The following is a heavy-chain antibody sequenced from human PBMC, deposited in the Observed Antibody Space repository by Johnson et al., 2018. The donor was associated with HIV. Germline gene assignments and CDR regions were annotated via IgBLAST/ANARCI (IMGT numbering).Heavy chain of an antibody. D-gene: IGHD4-17*01. CDR1: GFSFSKVW. V-gene: IGHV3-11*04. Sequence: QVQLVESGGGLVKPGGSLRVSCAASGFSFSKVWMSWVRQAPGKGLEWLSFISSSGDIIRYADSVKGRFTISRDNAKNSLNLQMNSLRDEDTAVYYCARRTVTALFDIWGHGTLVTVYS. J-gene: IGHJ3*02. CDR2: ISSSGDII. CDR3: ARRTVTALFDI.